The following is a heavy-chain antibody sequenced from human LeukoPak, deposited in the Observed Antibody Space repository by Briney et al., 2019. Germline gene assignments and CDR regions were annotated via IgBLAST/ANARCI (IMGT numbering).Heavy chain of an antibody. CDR1: GFTFSSYS. CDR2: ISWNSGSI. CDR3: AKDRHIFTGYYFDY. D-gene: IGHD3-9*01. J-gene: IGHJ4*02. Sequence: GGSLRLSCAASGFTFSSYSMNWVREAPGKGLEWVSGISWNSGSIGYADSVKGRFTISRDNAKNSLYLQMNSLRAEDTALYYCAKDRHIFTGYYFDYWGQGTLVTVSS. V-gene: IGHV3-9*01.